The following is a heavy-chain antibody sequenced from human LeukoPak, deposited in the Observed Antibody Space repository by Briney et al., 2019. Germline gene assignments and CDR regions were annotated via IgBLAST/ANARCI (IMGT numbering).Heavy chain of an antibody. CDR3: ARDSADCGGDCYSGS. CDR2: ISSSGDTI. Sequence: GGSLRLSCAASGFTFSDYNMNWVRQAPGKGLEWASYISSSGDTIYYADSVKGRFTISRDNAKNSLSLQMNSLRAEDTAVYYCARDSADCGGDCYSGSWGQGTLVTVSS. CDR1: GFTFSDYN. D-gene: IGHD2-21*02. V-gene: IGHV3-48*01. J-gene: IGHJ5*02.